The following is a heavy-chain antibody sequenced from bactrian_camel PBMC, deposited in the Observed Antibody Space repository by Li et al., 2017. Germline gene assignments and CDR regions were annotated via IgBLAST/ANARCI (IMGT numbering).Heavy chain of an antibody. Sequence: QLVESGGGSVQDGGSLSLSCAVSGYTCPTCCVGWFRQAPGKEREAVAAIASAATTTYYADFVKGRSTISRDDAKNTVYLQIDSLKPEDTAMYYCTARRRFCAGDYKPDYWGQGTQVTVS. V-gene: IGHV3-3*01. CDR1: GYTCPTCC. D-gene: IGHD1*01. CDR3: TARRRFCAGDYKPDY. J-gene: IGHJ4*01. CDR2: IASAATTT.